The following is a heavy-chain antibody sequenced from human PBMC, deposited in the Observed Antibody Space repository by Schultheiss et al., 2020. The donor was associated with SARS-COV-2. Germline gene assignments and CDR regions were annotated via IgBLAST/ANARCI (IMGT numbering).Heavy chain of an antibody. CDR2: IKSKTDGGTT. D-gene: IGHD3-3*01. Sequence: GESLKISCAASGFTFSNSDMNWVRQAPGKGLEWVGRIKSKTDGGTTDYAAPVKGRFTISRDDSKSIAYLQMNSLKTEDTAVYYCTREVVHYDFWSGYYSHYFDYWGQGTLVTVSS. V-gene: IGHV3-15*01. CDR1: GFTFSNSD. CDR3: TREVVHYDFWSGYYSHYFDY. J-gene: IGHJ4*02.